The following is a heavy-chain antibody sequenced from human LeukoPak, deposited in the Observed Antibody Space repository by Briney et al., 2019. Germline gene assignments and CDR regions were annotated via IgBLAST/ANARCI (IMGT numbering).Heavy chain of an antibody. CDR2: INHSGST. Sequence: SETLSLTCAVYGGSFSGYYWSWIRQPPGKGLEWIGKINHSGSTNYNPSLKSRVTISVDTSKNQFSLKLSSVTAADTAAYYCARSPGSGWFDYWGQGTLVTVSS. J-gene: IGHJ4*02. CDR1: GGSFSGYY. D-gene: IGHD6-19*01. CDR3: ARSPGSGWFDY. V-gene: IGHV4-34*01.